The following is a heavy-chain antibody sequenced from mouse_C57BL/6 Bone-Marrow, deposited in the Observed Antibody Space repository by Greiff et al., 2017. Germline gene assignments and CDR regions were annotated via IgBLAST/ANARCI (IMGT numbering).Heavy chain of an antibody. D-gene: IGHD2-3*01. CDR1: GFNIKDDY. CDR2: IDPEIGDT. V-gene: IGHV14-4*01. CDR3: SSFDGNYFDF. Sequence: VHVKQSGAELVRPGASVKLSCTASGFNIKDDYIHWVKQRPEQGLEWIGWIDPEIGDTEYPSKFQGKATITSDTSSNTAYLQLSSLTSEDTAVYYCSSFDGNYFDFWGQGTPLTVAS. J-gene: IGHJ2*01.